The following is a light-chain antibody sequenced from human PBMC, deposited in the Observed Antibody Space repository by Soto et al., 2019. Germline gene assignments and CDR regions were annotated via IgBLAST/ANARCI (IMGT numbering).Light chain of an antibody. V-gene: IGKV3-15*01. CDR1: QSISSN. CDR2: AAS. Sequence: IVLTQSKATLSVSPGERATISCMASQSISSNLAWYQQKPGQAPTLLIYAASTRATGIPARFSGSGSGTEFTLTISTLQSEDFAVYYCQQYNNWPQITFGQGTRLEIK. J-gene: IGKJ5*01. CDR3: QQYNNWPQIT.